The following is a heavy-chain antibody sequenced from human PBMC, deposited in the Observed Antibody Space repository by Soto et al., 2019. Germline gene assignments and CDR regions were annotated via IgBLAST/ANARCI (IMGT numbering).Heavy chain of an antibody. V-gene: IGHV3-74*01. Sequence: EVQLVESGGGLVQPGGSLRLSCAASGFTFSSYWMHWVRQAPGKGLVWVSRINTDEGSTTYADSVKGRFTISRDNAKNTLNLQMNSLRAEDTAVYYCARRGPVTGLAYWGQGTLVTVSS. CDR3: ARRGPVTGLAY. D-gene: IGHD1-20*01. CDR1: GFTFSSYW. J-gene: IGHJ4*02. CDR2: INTDEGST.